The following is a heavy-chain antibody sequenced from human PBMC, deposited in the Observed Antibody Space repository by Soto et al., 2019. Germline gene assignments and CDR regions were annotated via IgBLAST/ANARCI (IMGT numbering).Heavy chain of an antibody. J-gene: IGHJ4*02. D-gene: IGHD3-22*01. Sequence: SLRNSCGTTGFNFSSNGMNRVRQAPRKELEWVAVIWNDGNKKYNGDSAGGRITISRDNSKNTLYLEMSRMRAEDTAVYYCVVDTSGLLDYWGQGTLVTVSS. CDR2: IWNDGNKK. CDR3: VVDTSGLLDY. V-gene: IGHV3-33*03. CDR1: GFNFSSNG.